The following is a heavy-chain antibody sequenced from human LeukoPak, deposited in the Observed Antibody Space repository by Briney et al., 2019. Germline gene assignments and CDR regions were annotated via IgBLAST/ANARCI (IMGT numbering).Heavy chain of an antibody. J-gene: IGHJ5*02. CDR2: IYYSGST. CDR3: ARYQKGGSLPAAIGWFDP. Sequence: SETLSLTCTVSGGSISSYYWSWIRQPPGKGLEWIGYIYYSGSTNYNPSLKSRVTISVDTSKNQFSLKLSSVTAADTAVYYCARYQKGGSLPAAIGWFDPWGQGTLVTVSS. D-gene: IGHD2-2*02. V-gene: IGHV4-59*01. CDR1: GGSISSYY.